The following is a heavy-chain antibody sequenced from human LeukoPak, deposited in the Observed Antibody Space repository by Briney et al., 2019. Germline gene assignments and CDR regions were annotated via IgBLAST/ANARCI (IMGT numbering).Heavy chain of an antibody. CDR1: GFTFSNYW. V-gene: IGHV3-74*01. J-gene: IGHJ4*02. Sequence: GGSLRLSCAASGFTFSNYWMHWVRQAPGKGLVWVSHINSDGSSTNYADSVKGRFTISRDSAKNTLYLQMNSLRAEDTGVYYCARAVGSGSYWGQGTLVTVSS. D-gene: IGHD3-10*01. CDR2: INSDGSST. CDR3: ARAVGSGSY.